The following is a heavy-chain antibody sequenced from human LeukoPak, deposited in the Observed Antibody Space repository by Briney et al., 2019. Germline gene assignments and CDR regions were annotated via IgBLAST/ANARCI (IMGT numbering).Heavy chain of an antibody. J-gene: IGHJ4*02. CDR3: ARELELRY. V-gene: IGHV4-34*01. CDR2: MNQRGSM. Sequence: SETLSLTCDVYGASFTSYYWSWISQSPGKGLEWIGEMNQRGSMNYNPSLKSRVTISVDRSKNQFSLKLSSVTAADTAVYYCARELELRYWGQGTLVTVSS. D-gene: IGHD1-7*01. CDR1: GASFTSYY.